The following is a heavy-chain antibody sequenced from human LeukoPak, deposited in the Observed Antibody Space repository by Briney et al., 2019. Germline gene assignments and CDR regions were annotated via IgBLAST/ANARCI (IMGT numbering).Heavy chain of an antibody. CDR1: GYTSTSYY. V-gene: IGHV1-46*01. D-gene: IGHD2-15*01. Sequence: ASVKVSCKASGYTSTSYYMHWVRQAPGQGLEWMGIINPSGGSTSYAQKFQGRVTMTRDTSTSTVYMELSSLRSEDTAVYYCARGDIVVVVAATLDYWGQGTLVTVSS. J-gene: IGHJ4*02. CDR3: ARGDIVVVVAATLDY. CDR2: INPSGGST.